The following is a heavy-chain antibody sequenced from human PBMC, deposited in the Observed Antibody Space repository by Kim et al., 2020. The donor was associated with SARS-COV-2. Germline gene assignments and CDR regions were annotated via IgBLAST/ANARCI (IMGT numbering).Heavy chain of an antibody. CDR3: AKGVINSGFNY. D-gene: IGHD1-26*01. CDR2: T. J-gene: IGHJ4*02. Sequence: TYYADSVKDRLSMSSDKSKNMLYLHMNSLRVEDTAVYYCAKGVINSGFNYWGQGTQVTVSS. V-gene: IGHV3-23*01.